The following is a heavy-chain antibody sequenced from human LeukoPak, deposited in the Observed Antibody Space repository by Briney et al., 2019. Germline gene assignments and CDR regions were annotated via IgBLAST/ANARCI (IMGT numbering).Heavy chain of an antibody. CDR1: GFTFSSYA. CDR2: ISGSGGST. CDR3: AKEGRVIVANDAFDI. D-gene: IGHD2/OR15-2a*01. Sequence: GGSLRLSCAASGFTFSSYAMSWVRQAPGKGLEWVSAISGSGGSTYSADSVRGRFTISRDNSKDTLYLQMNSLRAEDTAVYYCAKEGRVIVANDAFDIWGQGTMVTVSS. V-gene: IGHV3-23*01. J-gene: IGHJ3*02.